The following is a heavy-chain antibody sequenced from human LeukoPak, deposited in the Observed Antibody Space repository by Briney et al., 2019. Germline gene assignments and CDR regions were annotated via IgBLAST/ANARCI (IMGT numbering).Heavy chain of an antibody. CDR2: IYYSGST. J-gene: IGHJ4*02. CDR1: GGSISGYY. V-gene: IGHV4-59*05. D-gene: IGHD1-26*01. CDR3: ARDYLGAGTVGATSGY. Sequence: SETLSLTCTVSGGSISGYYWTWIRQPPGKGLEWIGSIYYSGSTYYNPSLKSRVTISVDTSKNQFSLKLSSVTAADTAVYYCARDYLGAGTVGATSGYWGQGTLVTVSS.